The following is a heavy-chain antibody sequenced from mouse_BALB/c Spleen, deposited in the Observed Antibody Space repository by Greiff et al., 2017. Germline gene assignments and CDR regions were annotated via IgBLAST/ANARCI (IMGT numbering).Heavy chain of an antibody. CDR2: IRNKANGYTT. V-gene: IGHV7-3*02. CDR3: ARDTDGYWYFDV. D-gene: IGHD2-3*01. J-gene: IGHJ1*01. Sequence: EVKLVESGGGLVQPGGSLRLSCATSGFTFTDYYMSWVRQPPGKALEWLGFIRNKANGYTTEYSASVKGRFTISRDNSQSILYLQMNTLRAEDSATYYCARDTDGYWYFDVWGAGTTVTVSS. CDR1: GFTFTDYY.